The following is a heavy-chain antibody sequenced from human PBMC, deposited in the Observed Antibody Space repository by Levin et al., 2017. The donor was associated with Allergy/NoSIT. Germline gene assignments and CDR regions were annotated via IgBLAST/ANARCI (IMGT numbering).Heavy chain of an antibody. CDR2: ISGSGGST. CDR3: AKGDYDSSAPFDY. V-gene: IGHV3-23*01. D-gene: IGHD3-22*01. CDR1: GFTFSSYA. Sequence: SCAASGFTFSSYAMSWVRQAPGKGLEWVSAISGSGGSTYYADSVKGRFTISRDNSKNTLYLQMNSLRAEDTAVYYCAKGDYDSSAPFDYWGQGTLVTVSS. J-gene: IGHJ4*02.